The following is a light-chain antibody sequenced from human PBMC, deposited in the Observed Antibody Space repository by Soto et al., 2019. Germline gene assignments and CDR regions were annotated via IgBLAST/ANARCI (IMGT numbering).Light chain of an antibody. V-gene: IGLV1-44*01. CDR2: SNN. J-gene: IGLJ3*02. CDR3: AACDDSLNGPWV. CDR1: SSNIGSNT. Sequence: QSVLTQPPSASGTHGQRVTISCSGSSSNIGSNTVNWYQQLPGTAPKLLVYSNNQLPSGVPDRFSGSKSGTSASLAISGLQSEDEADYYCAACDDSLNGPWVFGGGTKLTVL.